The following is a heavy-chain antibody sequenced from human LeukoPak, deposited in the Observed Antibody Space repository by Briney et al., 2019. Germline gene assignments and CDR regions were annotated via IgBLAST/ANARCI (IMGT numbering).Heavy chain of an antibody. Sequence: PSESLSPTCAVSVGSISISYWWSWVRQPPGKGLEWIGEIYHSGSTNYNPSLKSRVTISVDKSKNQFSLKLSSVTAADTAVYYCARVGDGQLWLNRFDPWGQGTLVTVSS. CDR3: ARVGDGQLWLNRFDP. V-gene: IGHV4-4*02. D-gene: IGHD5-18*01. J-gene: IGHJ5*02. CDR1: VGSISISYW. CDR2: IYHSGST.